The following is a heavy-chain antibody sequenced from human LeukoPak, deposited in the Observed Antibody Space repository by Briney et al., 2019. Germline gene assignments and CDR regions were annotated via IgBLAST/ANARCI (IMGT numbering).Heavy chain of an antibody. CDR3: ARAVEGSDAFDI. Sequence: PSGTLSLTCTVSGGSISSGGYYWSWIRQHPGKGLEWIGYIYYSGSTYYNPSLKSRVTISVDTSKNQFSLKLSSATAVDTAVYYCARAVEGSDAFDIWGQGTMVTVSS. CDR2: IYYSGST. V-gene: IGHV4-31*03. J-gene: IGHJ3*02. D-gene: IGHD6-19*01. CDR1: GGSISSGGYY.